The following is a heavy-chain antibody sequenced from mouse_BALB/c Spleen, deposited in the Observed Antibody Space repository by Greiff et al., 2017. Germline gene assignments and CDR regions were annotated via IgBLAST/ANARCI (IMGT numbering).Heavy chain of an antibody. Sequence: QVQLQQSGAELVKPGASVKLSCKASGYTFTSYYMYWVKQRPGQGLEWIGEINPSNGGTNFNEKFKSKATLTVDKSSSTAYMQLSSLTSEDSAVYYCARSTIYYYGSSHYYAMDYWGQGTSVTVSS. CDR3: ARSTIYYYGSSHYYAMDY. CDR1: GYTFTSYY. CDR2: INPSNGGT. D-gene: IGHD1-1*01. J-gene: IGHJ4*01. V-gene: IGHV1S81*02.